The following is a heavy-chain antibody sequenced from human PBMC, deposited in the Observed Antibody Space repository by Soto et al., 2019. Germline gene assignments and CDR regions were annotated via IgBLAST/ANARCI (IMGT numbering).Heavy chain of an antibody. CDR1: GFTFSDYY. Sequence: QVQVVESGGGLVKPGGSLRLSCAASGFTFSDYYMSWIRQAPGKGLEWVSYISGSGSTRYYADSVKGRFTISRDNAKNXXYLQMNSLRAEDTAVYYCARDRELLTNHYYYGMDVWGQGTTVTVSS. CDR2: ISGSGSTR. V-gene: IGHV3-11*01. CDR3: ARDRELLTNHYYYGMDV. J-gene: IGHJ6*02. D-gene: IGHD1-26*01.